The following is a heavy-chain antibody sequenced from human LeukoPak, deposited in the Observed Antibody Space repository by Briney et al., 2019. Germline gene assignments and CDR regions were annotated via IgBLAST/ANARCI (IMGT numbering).Heavy chain of an antibody. D-gene: IGHD6-13*01. V-gene: IGHV4-30-4*08. J-gene: IGHJ4*02. CDR1: GDSISSGNYY. Sequence: SQTLSLTCTVSGDSISSGNYYWSWVRQPPGKGLEWIGYIYYSGSTYYNPSLKSRVTMSVDTSRNQFSLRLSSVTAADTVVYYCSRSPLYSSNCYFDYWGQGTLVTVSS. CDR2: IYYSGST. CDR3: SRSPLYSSNCYFDY.